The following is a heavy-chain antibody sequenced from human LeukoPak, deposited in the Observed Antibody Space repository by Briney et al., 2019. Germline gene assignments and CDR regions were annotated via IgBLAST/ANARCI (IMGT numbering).Heavy chain of an antibody. Sequence: ASVKVSCKASGYTFTSYYMHWVRQAPGQGLEWMGIINPSGGSTSYAQKFQGRVTMTRDTSTSTAYMELRSLRSDDTAVYYCARDLRPIVVVVAATPDPYYWGQGTLVTVSS. CDR3: ARDLRPIVVVVAATPDPYY. J-gene: IGHJ4*02. D-gene: IGHD2-15*01. V-gene: IGHV1-46*01. CDR1: GYTFTSYY. CDR2: INPSGGST.